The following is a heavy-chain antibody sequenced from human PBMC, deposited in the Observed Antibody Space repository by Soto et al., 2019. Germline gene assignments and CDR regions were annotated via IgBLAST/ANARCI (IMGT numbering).Heavy chain of an antibody. CDR1: GFTFSSYA. V-gene: IGHV3-23*01. CDR2: ISGSGGST. Sequence: EVQLLESGGGLVQPGGSLRLSCAASGFTFSSYAMSWVRQAPGKGLEWVSAISGSGGSTYYADSVKGRFTISRDNSKNTLYLQMNSMRAEDTAVYYCAKDPSTPTMVRGVTDDYWGQGTLVTVSS. J-gene: IGHJ4*02. CDR3: AKDPSTPTMVRGVTDDY. D-gene: IGHD3-10*01.